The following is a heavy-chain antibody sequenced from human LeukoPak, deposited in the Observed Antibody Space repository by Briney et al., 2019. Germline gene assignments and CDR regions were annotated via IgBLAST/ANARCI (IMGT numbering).Heavy chain of an antibody. CDR1: GYTFTSYG. Sequence: ASVKVSCKASGYTFTSYGISWVRQAPGQGLEWMGWISAYNGNTNYAQKLQGRVTMTTDTSTRTAYMELRSLRSDDTAVYYCARMGYDSSMNWFDPWGQGTLVTVSS. J-gene: IGHJ5*02. V-gene: IGHV1-18*01. CDR2: ISAYNGNT. D-gene: IGHD3-22*01. CDR3: ARMGYDSSMNWFDP.